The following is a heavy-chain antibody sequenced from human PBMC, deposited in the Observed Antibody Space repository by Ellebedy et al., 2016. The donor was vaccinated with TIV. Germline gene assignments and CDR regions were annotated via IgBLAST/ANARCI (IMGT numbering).Heavy chain of an antibody. CDR2: FSSTTSTI. D-gene: IGHD6-19*01. V-gene: IGHV3-48*02. J-gene: IGHJ4*02. Sequence: PGGSLRLSCAASGFTFSTYGMNWVRKAPGKGLEWLTYFSSTTSTISYSDSVKGRFTISRDNAKNSLYLQMNSLRDEDTAVYYCARVLTVAGTGFFDYWGQGTLVTVSS. CDR3: ARVLTVAGTGFFDY. CDR1: GFTFSTYG.